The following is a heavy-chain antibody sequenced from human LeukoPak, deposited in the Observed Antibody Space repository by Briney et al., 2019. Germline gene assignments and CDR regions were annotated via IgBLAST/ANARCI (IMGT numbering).Heavy chain of an antibody. CDR3: ARGRFSVATVDY. J-gene: IGHJ4*02. D-gene: IGHD5-12*01. CDR2: IFHSGST. V-gene: IGHV4-38-2*02. CDR1: GFSISSGYY. Sequence: SETLSLTCTVSGFSISSGYYWGWIRQPPGKGLEWIGSIFHSGSTSYNPSLQSRVTMSVDTSKNLFSLKLSSVTAADTAVYYCARGRFSVATVDYWGQGTLVTVSS.